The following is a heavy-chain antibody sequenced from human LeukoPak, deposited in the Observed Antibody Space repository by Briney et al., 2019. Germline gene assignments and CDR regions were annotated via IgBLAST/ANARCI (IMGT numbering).Heavy chain of an antibody. CDR1: GGSISSGGYY. CDR3: ASGGAVAGTNWFDP. CDR2: IYYSGST. D-gene: IGHD6-19*01. J-gene: IGHJ5*02. V-gene: IGHV4-31*03. Sequence: SETLSLTCTVSGGSISSGGYYWTWIRQHPGKGLEWNGYIYYSGSTYYNPSLKSRVTISVDTSKNQFTLKLTSVTAADTAVYYCASGGAVAGTNWFDPWGQGTLVTVSS.